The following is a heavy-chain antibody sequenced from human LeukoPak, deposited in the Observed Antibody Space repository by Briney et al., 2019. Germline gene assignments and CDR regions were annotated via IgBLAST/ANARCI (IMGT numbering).Heavy chain of an antibody. Sequence: SETLSLTCTVSGYSISSGYYWGWIRQPPGKGLEWIGSIYHSGSTYYNPSLKSRVTISVDTSKNQFSLKLSSVTAADTAVYYCAGKDIVVVPAATYYYYYMDVWGKGTTVTVSS. J-gene: IGHJ6*03. D-gene: IGHD2-2*01. CDR2: IYHSGST. CDR1: GYSISSGYY. V-gene: IGHV4-38-2*02. CDR3: AGKDIVVVPAATYYYYYMDV.